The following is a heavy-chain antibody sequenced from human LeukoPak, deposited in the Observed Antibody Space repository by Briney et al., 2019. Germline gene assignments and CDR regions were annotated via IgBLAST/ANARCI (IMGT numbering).Heavy chain of an antibody. D-gene: IGHD1-20*01. CDR2: ISRIGSTI. CDR1: GFTFSDYY. J-gene: IGHJ4*02. Sequence: VGSLRLSCAASGFTFSDYYMSWIRQAPGEGLGWVSYISRIGSTIYYADSVKGRFTISRDNAKKSLYLQMNSQRAEDTAVYYCARCNWNDEGYWGQGTLVTVSS. CDR3: ARCNWNDEGY. V-gene: IGHV3-11*04.